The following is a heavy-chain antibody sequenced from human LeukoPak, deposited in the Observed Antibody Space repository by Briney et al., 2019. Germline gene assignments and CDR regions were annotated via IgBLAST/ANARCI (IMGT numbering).Heavy chain of an antibody. Sequence: GGSLRLSCAASGFIFDDYGMSWVRQAPGKGLEWVSGINWNGDSTGYADSVKGRFSISRDNVKNSLYLQMNSLRAEDTALYHCARVDLVTTAPDYWGQGALVTVSS. D-gene: IGHD5-12*01. J-gene: IGHJ4*02. CDR3: ARVDLVTTAPDY. V-gene: IGHV3-20*01. CDR1: GFIFDDYG. CDR2: INWNGDST.